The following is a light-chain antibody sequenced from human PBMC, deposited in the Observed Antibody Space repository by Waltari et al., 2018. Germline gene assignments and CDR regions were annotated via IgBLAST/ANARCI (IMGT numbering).Light chain of an antibody. J-gene: IGLJ3*02. CDR2: DVS. V-gene: IGLV2-14*03. CDR3: SSYTSSLTLV. Sequence: QSALTQPASVSGSPGQSITISCTGTSNDVGGYTYVSWYQQHPGKAPKLMIYDVSNRPSGVSNRFSGSKSGNTASLTISGLQAEDEADYYCSSYTSSLTLVCGGGTKLTVL. CDR1: SNDVGGYTY.